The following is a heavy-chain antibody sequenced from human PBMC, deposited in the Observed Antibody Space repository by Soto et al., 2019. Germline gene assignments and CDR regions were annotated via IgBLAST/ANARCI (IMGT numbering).Heavy chain of an antibody. D-gene: IGHD5-12*01. CDR3: ARESRGFFVYFYYGMDV. Sequence: QVQLVQSGAEVKKPGSSVKVSCKASGGTFSSYAISWVRQAPGQGLEWMGGIIPIFGTANDAQKFQGRVTITADKSTSTAYMELSSLRSEDTAVYYCARESRGFFVYFYYGMDVWGQGTTVTVSS. J-gene: IGHJ6*02. V-gene: IGHV1-69*06. CDR2: IIPIFGTA. CDR1: GGTFSSYA.